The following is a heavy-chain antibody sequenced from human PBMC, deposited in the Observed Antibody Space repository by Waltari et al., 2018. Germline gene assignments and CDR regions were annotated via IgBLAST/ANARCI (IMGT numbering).Heavy chain of an antibody. D-gene: IGHD3-9*01. CDR3: ARVRPPRSNSLTGDSHFYY. CDR1: GFTFSSYA. CDR2: ISYDGSNK. J-gene: IGHJ4*02. V-gene: IGHV3-30-3*01. Sequence: QVQLVESGGGVVQPGRSLRLSCAASGFTFSSYAMHWVRQAPGKGLEWVAVISYDGSNKYYADSMKGRLTISRDNCKNTRYLQMNSLRAEDTAVYYCARVRPPRSNSLTGDSHFYYWGQGTLVTVSS.